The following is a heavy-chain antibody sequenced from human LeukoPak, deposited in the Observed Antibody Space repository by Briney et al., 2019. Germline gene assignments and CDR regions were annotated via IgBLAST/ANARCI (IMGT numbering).Heavy chain of an antibody. Sequence: SETLSLTCTVSGAXISSSSCYWGWIRQPPGRGLECIGSIYYSGSTYYNPSLKSRVTISVDTSKSQFSLKLSSVTAADTAVYYCARHSRSVNYGSGSYTWDYWGQGTLVTVSS. CDR3: ARHSRSVNYGSGSYTWDY. V-gene: IGHV4-39*01. D-gene: IGHD3-10*01. CDR2: IYYSGST. J-gene: IGHJ4*02. CDR1: GAXISSSSCY.